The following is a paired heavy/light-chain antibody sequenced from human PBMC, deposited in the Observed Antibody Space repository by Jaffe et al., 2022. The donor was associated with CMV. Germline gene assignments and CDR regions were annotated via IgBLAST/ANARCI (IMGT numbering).Heavy chain of an antibody. CDR3: ARGPTVEFLWFNWFDP. D-gene: IGHD4-17*01. J-gene: IGHJ5*02. Sequence: QVQLVQSGAEVKKPGASVKVSCKASGYTFTSYYMHWVRQAPGQGLEWMGIINPSGGSTSYAQKFQGRVTMTRDTSTSTVYMELSSLRSEDTAVYYCARGPTVEFLWFNWFDPWGQGTLVTVSS. CDR2: INPSGGST. V-gene: IGHV1-46*01. CDR1: GYTFTSYY.
Light chain of an antibody. CDR2: DVS. V-gene: IGLV2-14*03. CDR1: SSDVGGYNY. J-gene: IGLJ3*02. CDR3: SSYTSSSTPQLV. Sequence: QSALTQPASVSGSPGQSITISCTGTSSDVGGYNYVSWYQQHPGKAPKLMIYDVSNRPSGVSNRFSGSKSGNTASLTISGLQAEDEADYYCSSYTSSSTPQLVFGGGTKLTVL.